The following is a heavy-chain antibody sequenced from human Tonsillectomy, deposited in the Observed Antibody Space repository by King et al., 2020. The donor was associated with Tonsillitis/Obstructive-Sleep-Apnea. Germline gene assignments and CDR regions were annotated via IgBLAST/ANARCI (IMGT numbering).Heavy chain of an antibody. D-gene: IGHD2-2*01. Sequence: VQLVESGGGVVQPGRSLRLSCAASGFTFSSYGMHWVRQAPGRGLEWVALISYDGSNKYYEDYVKGRLTISRDNSKNTLYLQMNSLRAEDTAVYYCAKGGGVVDYYMDVWGKGTTVTVSS. CDR2: ISYDGSNK. CDR3: AKGGGVVDYYMDV. CDR1: GFTFSSYG. J-gene: IGHJ6*03. V-gene: IGHV3-30*18.